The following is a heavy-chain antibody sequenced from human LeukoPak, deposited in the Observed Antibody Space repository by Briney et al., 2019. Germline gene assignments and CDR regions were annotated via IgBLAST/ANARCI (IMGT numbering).Heavy chain of an antibody. CDR1: GYSFTSYW. CDR2: IYPGDSNT. CDR3: ARRYCSGGSCYYFDY. Sequence: GESLRISCKGSGYSFTSYWIGWVRQMPGKGLEWMGIIYPGDSNTKYSPSFQGQVTISADRSISTAYLQWSGLKASDTAMYYCARRYCSGGSCYYFDYWGQGTLVTVSS. V-gene: IGHV5-51*01. D-gene: IGHD2-15*01. J-gene: IGHJ4*02.